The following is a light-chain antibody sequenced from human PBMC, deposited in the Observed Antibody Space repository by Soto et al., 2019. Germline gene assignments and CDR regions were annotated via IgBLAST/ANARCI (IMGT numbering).Light chain of an antibody. CDR1: QSVSIN. Sequence: TVLTQSPGTLSLSPGERASLSCRASQSVSINLAWYQQKPGQAPRLLLYGASTRATGIPARFSGSGSGTEFTLSINSLQSEDFAVYYCQEYDNWPPEGTFGQGTKVDIK. CDR2: GAS. CDR3: QEYDNWPPEGT. J-gene: IGKJ1*01. V-gene: IGKV3-15*01.